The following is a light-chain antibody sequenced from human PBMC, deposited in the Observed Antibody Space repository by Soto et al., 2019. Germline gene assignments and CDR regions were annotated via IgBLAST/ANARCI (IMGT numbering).Light chain of an antibody. J-gene: IGKJ1*01. CDR2: AAS. CDR1: QSISSY. V-gene: IGKV1-39*01. Sequence: DIQMTQSPSSLSASVGDRVTITCRASQSISSYLNWYQQKPGKAPKLLIYAASSLKSGVPPRFSGSGSGTDFTLTISSLQPEDFATYYCQQSYSTPWTFGQGTKVEIK. CDR3: QQSYSTPWT.